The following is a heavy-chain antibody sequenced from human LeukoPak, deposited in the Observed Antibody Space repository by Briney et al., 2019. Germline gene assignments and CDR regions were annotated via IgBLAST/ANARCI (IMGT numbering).Heavy chain of an antibody. Sequence: GASVKVSCKVSGYTLTELSMHWARQAPGQGLEWMGRIIPILGIANYAQKFQGRVTITADKSTSTAYMELSSLRSEDTAVYYCAVAATPVLNPSAEYFQHWGQGTLVTVSS. D-gene: IGHD2-15*01. J-gene: IGHJ1*01. CDR3: AVAATPVLNPSAEYFQH. V-gene: IGHV1-69*02. CDR2: IIPILGIA. CDR1: GYTLTELS.